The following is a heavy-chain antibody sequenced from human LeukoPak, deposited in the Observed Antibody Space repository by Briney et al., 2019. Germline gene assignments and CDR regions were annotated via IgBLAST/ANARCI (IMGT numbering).Heavy chain of an antibody. CDR1: GYTFTSYG. CDR2: ISAYNGNT. CDR3: ARDSTYYYGSGSQPFDY. V-gene: IGHV1-18*04. J-gene: IGHJ4*02. Sequence: ASVKVSCKASGYTFTSYGISWVRQAPGQGLEWMGWISAYNGNTNYAQKLQGRVTMTTDTSTCTAYMELRSLRSDDTAVYYCARDSTYYYGSGSQPFDYWGQGTLVTVSS. D-gene: IGHD3-10*01.